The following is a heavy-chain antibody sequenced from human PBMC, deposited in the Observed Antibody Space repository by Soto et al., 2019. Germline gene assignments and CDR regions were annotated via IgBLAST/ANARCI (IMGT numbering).Heavy chain of an antibody. V-gene: IGHV4-39*01. CDR3: ARHSLALRKNNWFDP. CDR1: GDSIISRDFY. Sequence: SETLSLTCTVSGDSIISRDFYWGWVRQPPGKGLEWIGSIFYLGSSYYNPSLKSRVTMSVDTSKNQFSLRLRSVTAADTALYFCARHSLALRKNNWFDPWGQGIMVTVSS. J-gene: IGHJ5*02. D-gene: IGHD3-3*02. CDR2: IFYLGSS.